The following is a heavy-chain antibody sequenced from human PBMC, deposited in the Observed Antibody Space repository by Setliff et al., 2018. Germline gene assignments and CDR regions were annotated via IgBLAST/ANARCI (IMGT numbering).Heavy chain of an antibody. CDR2: ISGSGGTT. Sequence: SCKASGGTFSSYAMSWVRQAPGKGLEWVSAISGSGGTTYYADSVKGRFTISRDNSKNTLYLQMNSLRAEDTAVYYCAKDNAYSSSWYYYYYYMDVWGKGTTVTVSS. J-gene: IGHJ6*03. D-gene: IGHD6-13*01. CDR1: GGTFSSYA. V-gene: IGHV3-23*01. CDR3: AKDNAYSSSWYYYYYYMDV.